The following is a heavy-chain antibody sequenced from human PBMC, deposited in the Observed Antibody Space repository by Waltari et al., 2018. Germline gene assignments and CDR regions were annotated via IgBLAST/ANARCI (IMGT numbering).Heavy chain of an antibody. D-gene: IGHD1-7*01. CDR2: INSDGSTT. V-gene: IGHV3-74*01. J-gene: IGHJ4*02. Sequence: EVQLVESGGGSVQPGGSLRLSCAASGFTFGTYIMHWVRKAPGNGLVWVSRINSDGSTTRYVDSVKGRFTNSRDNAKNTLYLEMNSLRVEDTAMYYCARDLNYKVDYWGQGTLVTVSS. CDR3: ARDLNYKVDY. CDR1: GFTFGTYI.